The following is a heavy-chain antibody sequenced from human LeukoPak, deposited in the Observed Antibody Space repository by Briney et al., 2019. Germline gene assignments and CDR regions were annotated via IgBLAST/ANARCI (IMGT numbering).Heavy chain of an antibody. J-gene: IGHJ4*02. CDR2: MSYDGSNK. V-gene: IGHV3-30*04. Sequence: SCKASGYTFTSYYMHWVRQTPDKGLEWVALMSYDGSNKYDADSVKGRFTISRDNSKNTLFLQMNSLRAEDTAVYYCARSFQYSYGDPTYYFDHWGQGTLVTVSS. D-gene: IGHD4-17*01. CDR3: ARSFQYSYGDPTYYFDH. CDR1: GYTFTSYY.